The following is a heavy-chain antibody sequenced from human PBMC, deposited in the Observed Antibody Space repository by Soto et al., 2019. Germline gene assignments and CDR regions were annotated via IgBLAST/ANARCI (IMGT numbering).Heavy chain of an antibody. V-gene: IGHV4-59*01. CDR3: ARGAKYGPRRTYYMDV. Sequence: QVQLQESGPGLVKPSETLSLTCTVSGGSISSYYWSWIRQPPGKGLEWIGYIYYSGSTNYNPSLKSRVTIAVDTSKNQFSLKLSSVTAADTAVYYCARGAKYGPRRTYYMDVWGKGTTVTVSS. CDR2: IYYSGST. J-gene: IGHJ6*03. CDR1: GGSISSYY. D-gene: IGHD1-7*01.